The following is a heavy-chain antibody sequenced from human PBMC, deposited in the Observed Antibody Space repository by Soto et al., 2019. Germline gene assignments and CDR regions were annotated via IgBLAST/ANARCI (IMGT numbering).Heavy chain of an antibody. Sequence: ESSVKVSCKASGCTFTSYAMHWVRQAPGQRLEWMGWINAGNGNTKYSQKFQGRVTITRDTSASTAYMELSSLRSEDTAVYYCARDRYSNYGGGWFDPWGQGTLVTVSS. CDR3: ARDRYSNYGGGWFDP. J-gene: IGHJ5*02. CDR2: INAGNGNT. D-gene: IGHD4-4*01. V-gene: IGHV1-3*01. CDR1: GCTFTSYA.